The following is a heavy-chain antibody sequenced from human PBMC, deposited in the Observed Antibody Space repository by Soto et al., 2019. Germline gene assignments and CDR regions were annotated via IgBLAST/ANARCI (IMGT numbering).Heavy chain of an antibody. D-gene: IGHD2-2*01. CDR2: ISWDDDM. CDR1: GFSLSTYGEG. J-gene: IGHJ5*02. CDR3: AHGGRTSRGAT. V-gene: IGHV2-5*02. Sequence: QITLKESGPTLVKPTQTLTLTCTFSGFSLSTYGEGVAWIRQPPGKALEWLALISWDDDMRYSPSLRNRLTAAKATSKTRVVVTVTNVGAMTTGTYFGAHGGRTSRGATWGQGTAVT.